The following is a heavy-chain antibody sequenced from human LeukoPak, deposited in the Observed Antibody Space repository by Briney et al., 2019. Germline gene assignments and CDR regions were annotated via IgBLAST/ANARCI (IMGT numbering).Heavy chain of an antibody. CDR1: GYSISSGYY. J-gene: IGHJ6*03. CDR2: IYHSGST. CDR3: ASLADCTNGVCSNDYYYMDV. Sequence: SQTLSFTCAVSGYSISSGYYWGWIRQPPGKGLEWIGSIYHSGSTYYNPSLKSRVTISVATSKNQFSLKLSSVTAADTAVYYCASLADCTNGVCSNDYYYMDVWGKGTTVTVSS. V-gene: IGHV4-38-2*01. D-gene: IGHD2-8*01.